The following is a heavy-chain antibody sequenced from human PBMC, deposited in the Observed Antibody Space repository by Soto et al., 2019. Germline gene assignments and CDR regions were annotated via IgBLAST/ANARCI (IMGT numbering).Heavy chain of an antibody. J-gene: IGHJ4*02. CDR3: ARGREWLQCDY. D-gene: IGHD5-12*01. CDR1: GFTFSSYG. CDR2: IWYDGSNK. V-gene: IGHV3-33*01. Sequence: QVQLVESGGGVVQPGRSLRLSCAASGFTFSSYGMHWVRQAPGKGLEWVAVIWYDGSNKYYADSVKGRFTISRDNSKNTLYLQMNSLRAEDTAVYYWARGREWLQCDYWGQGTLVTVSS.